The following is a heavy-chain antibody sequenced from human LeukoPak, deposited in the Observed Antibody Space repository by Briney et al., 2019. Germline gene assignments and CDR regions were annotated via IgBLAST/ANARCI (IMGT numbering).Heavy chain of an antibody. Sequence: SETLSLTCAVYGGSFSGYYWSWIRQPPGKGLGWIGEINHSGSTNYNPSLKSRVTISVDTSKNQFSLKLSSVTAADTAVYYCARRGQQLVHFDYWGQGTLVTVSS. CDR2: INHSGST. D-gene: IGHD6-13*01. V-gene: IGHV4-34*01. CDR3: ARRGQQLVHFDY. J-gene: IGHJ4*02. CDR1: GGSFSGYY.